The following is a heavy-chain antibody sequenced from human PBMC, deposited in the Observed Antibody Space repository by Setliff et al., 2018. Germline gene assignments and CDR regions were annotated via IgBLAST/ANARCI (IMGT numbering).Heavy chain of an antibody. CDR2: IYTGGST. V-gene: IGHV3-66*01. J-gene: IGHJ6*02. D-gene: IGHD5-12*01. Sequence: PGGSLRLSCAASGFTVSSYYMTWVRQAPGKGLEWVSVIYTGGSTYYADSVKGRFTISRDDSNNTLYLQMKSLRAEDTAVYYCAGCGYGQYYAMDVWGQGTTVTVSS. CDR1: GFTVSSYY. CDR3: AGCGYGQYYAMDV.